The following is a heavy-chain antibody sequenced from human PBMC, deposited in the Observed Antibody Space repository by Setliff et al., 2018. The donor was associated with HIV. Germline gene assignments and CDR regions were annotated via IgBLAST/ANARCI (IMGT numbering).Heavy chain of an antibody. CDR1: GFTFRYFT. D-gene: IGHD1-1*01. Sequence: PGGSLRLSCTASGFTFRYFTMSWVRQAPGKGLEWLGFIRSTAYSGTTQYAASVKDGFTISRDNSKSIAYLQMNTLRSDDTAVYYCARGKSGFETTGIDYGMDLWGQGTTVTVSS. CDR2: IRSTAYSGTT. V-gene: IGHV3-49*04. J-gene: IGHJ6*02. CDR3: ARGKSGFETTGIDYGMDL.